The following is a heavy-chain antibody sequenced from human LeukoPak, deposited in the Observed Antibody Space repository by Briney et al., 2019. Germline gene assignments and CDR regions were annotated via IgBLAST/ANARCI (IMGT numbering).Heavy chain of an antibody. CDR2: INHSGST. CDR3: ARGGLLWFRNGNWFDP. V-gene: IGHV4-34*01. Sequence: SETLSLTCAVYGGSFSGYYWSWIRQPPGKGLEWIGEINHSGSTNYNPSLKSRVTISVDTSKNQFSLKLSSVTAADTAVYYCARGGLLWFRNGNWFDPWGQGTLVTVSS. D-gene: IGHD3-10*01. J-gene: IGHJ5*02. CDR1: GGSFSGYY.